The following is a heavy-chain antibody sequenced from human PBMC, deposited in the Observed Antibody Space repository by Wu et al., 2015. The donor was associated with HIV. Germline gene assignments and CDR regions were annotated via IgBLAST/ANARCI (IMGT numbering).Heavy chain of an antibody. Sequence: QAQLVQSGAEVKKPGASVKVSCKVSGYSFTAYSIHWVRQAPGQGLEWMGWINPNSGAINFSQKFQDRVRMTRDTSVSTAYMEVTRLTSDDTAVYYCARVARLEPFGYWYFDLW. CDR2: INPNSGAI. J-gene: IGHJ2*01. CDR3: ARVARLEPFGYWYFDL. D-gene: IGHD1-1*01. V-gene: IGHV1-2*02. CDR1: GYSFTAYS.